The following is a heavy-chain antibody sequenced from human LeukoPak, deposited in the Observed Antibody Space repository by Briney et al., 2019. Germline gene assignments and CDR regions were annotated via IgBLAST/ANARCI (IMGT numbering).Heavy chain of an antibody. Sequence: ASVKVSCKASGYTLTSYYMHWVRQAPGQGLEWMGIINPSGGSTSYAQKFQGRVTMTRDTSTSTVYMELSSLRSEDTAVYYCARGWDYDILTGYHYYFDYWGQGTLVTVSS. CDR1: GYTLTSYY. D-gene: IGHD3-9*01. CDR3: ARGWDYDILTGYHYYFDY. J-gene: IGHJ4*02. CDR2: INPSGGST. V-gene: IGHV1-46*01.